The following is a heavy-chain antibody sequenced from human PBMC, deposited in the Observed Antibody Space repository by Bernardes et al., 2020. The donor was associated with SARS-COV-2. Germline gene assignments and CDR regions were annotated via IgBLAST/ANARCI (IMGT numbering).Heavy chain of an antibody. D-gene: IGHD6-19*01. CDR2: ILSDGSST. CDR3: ARVGYTNGWTYYFDY. Sequence: GGSLRLSCAASGFTFSDYAMHWVRQAPGKGLEWVALILSDGSSTDYADSMRGRFTISRDNSRNTVYLEMDSLTTEDTAIYYCARVGYTNGWTYYFDYWGQGALVTVSS. J-gene: IGHJ4*02. CDR1: GFTFSDYA. V-gene: IGHV3-30-3*01.